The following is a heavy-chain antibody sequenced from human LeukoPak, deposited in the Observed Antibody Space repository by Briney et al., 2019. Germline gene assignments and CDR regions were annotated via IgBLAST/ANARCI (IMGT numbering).Heavy chain of an antibody. V-gene: IGHV1-18*01. J-gene: IGHJ5*02. D-gene: IGHD2-2*01. CDR3: ARETDCSSTSCYVVGFDP. CDR2: ISAYNGNT. CDR1: GYTFTSYG. Sequence: ASVKVSCKASGYTFTSYGISWVRQAPGQGLEWMGWISAYNGNTNYAQKLQGRVTMTRDTSISTAYMELSRLRSDDTAVYYCARETDCSSTSCYVVGFDPWGQGTLVTVSS.